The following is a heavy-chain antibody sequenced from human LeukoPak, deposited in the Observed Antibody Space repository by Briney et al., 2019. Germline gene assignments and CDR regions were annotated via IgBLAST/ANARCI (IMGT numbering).Heavy chain of an antibody. CDR1: GFTFDNAW. J-gene: IGHJ4*02. D-gene: IGHD1-14*01. Sequence: PGGSLRLSCAATGFTFDNAWMSWVRQAPGKGLDSVGRIKRKTDGGTTEYAAPVKGRFTISRDDSENTLYLQMNSLKTEDTAVYYCTTYKYYFDQWGQGTLVTVSS. CDR2: IKRKTDGGTT. CDR3: TTYKYYFDQ. V-gene: IGHV3-15*01.